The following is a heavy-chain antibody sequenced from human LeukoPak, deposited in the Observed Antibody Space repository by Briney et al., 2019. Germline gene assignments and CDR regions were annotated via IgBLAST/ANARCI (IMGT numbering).Heavy chain of an antibody. CDR3: ARGFYFVGRQPAYAFDF. D-gene: IGHD3-10*02. CDR2: LYTGGNT. V-gene: IGHV3-53*01. Sequence: GGSLRLSCAASGFSVNSNYMTWVRQAPGKGLEWVSVLYTGGNTYYAETVQGRFSISRDNSRNTLYLQMNSLRAEDTAVYYCARGFYFVGRQPAYAFDFWGLGTLVTVSS. CDR1: GFSVNSNY. J-gene: IGHJ4*02.